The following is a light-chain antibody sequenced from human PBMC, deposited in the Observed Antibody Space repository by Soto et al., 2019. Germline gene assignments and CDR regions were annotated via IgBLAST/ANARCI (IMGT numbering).Light chain of an antibody. V-gene: IGKV1-5*03. CDR1: QSISSW. J-gene: IGKJ2*01. CDR2: KAS. CDR3: QQYNSYPYI. Sequence: DIQMTQSPSTLSASVGDRVTITCRASQSISSWLAWYQQKPGQAPKLLIYKASSLESGVPSRFSGSGSGTEFTLTISSLQPDDFATYYCQQYNSYPYIFGQGTKLEIK.